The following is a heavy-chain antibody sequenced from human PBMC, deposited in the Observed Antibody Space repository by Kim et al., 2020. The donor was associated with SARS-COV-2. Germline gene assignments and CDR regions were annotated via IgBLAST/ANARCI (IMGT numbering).Heavy chain of an antibody. CDR3: ARGSQPYYYYGVDV. CDR1: GFSFSTYS. V-gene: IGHV3-48*01. Sequence: GGSLRLSCAASGFSFSTYSMNWVRQAPGKGLEWISYISSSGSTIYYADSVKGRFTISRDNARNSLILQMVRLRAEDTSEYFCARGSQPYYYYGVDVWGQGTTVPVSS. J-gene: IGHJ6*02. D-gene: IGHD3-16*01. CDR2: ISSSGSTI.